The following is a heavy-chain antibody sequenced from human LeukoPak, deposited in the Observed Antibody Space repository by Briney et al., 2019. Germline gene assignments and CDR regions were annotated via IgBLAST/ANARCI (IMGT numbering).Heavy chain of an antibody. V-gene: IGHV4-34*01. CDR1: GGSFSGYY. D-gene: IGHD3-3*01. CDR3: ARGPRITIFGVVNRVDY. J-gene: IGHJ4*02. Sequence: PSETLSLTCAVYGGSFSGYYWSWIRQPPGKGLEWIGEINHSGSTNYNPSLKSRVTISVDTSKNQFSLKLSSVTAADTAVYYCARGPRITIFGVVNRVDYWGRGTLVTVSS. CDR2: INHSGST.